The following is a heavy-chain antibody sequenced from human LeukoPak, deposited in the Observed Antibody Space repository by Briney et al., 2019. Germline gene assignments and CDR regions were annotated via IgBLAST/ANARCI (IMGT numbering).Heavy chain of an antibody. CDR3: VRDGYSGSWYDY. CDR2: IWYDGSNK. J-gene: IGHJ4*02. CDR1: GFSFRTYG. D-gene: IGHD6-13*01. V-gene: IGHV3-33*01. Sequence: GGSLGLSCAASGFSFRTYGMHWVRQAPGKGLEWVAVIWYDGSNKNYADSVKGRFTISRDNSKNTLYLQMNSLRAEDTAIYYCVRDGYSGSWYDYWGQGTLVTVSS.